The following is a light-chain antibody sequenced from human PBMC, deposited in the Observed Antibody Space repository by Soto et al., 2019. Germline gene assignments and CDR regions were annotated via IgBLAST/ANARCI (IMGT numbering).Light chain of an antibody. CDR1: QSISRW. Sequence: IHMTQSPSTLSRYLGDRVPITCRASQSISRWLAWYQQKPGKAPRLLIHDASSLQSGVPSRFSGSGSGTEFTLTISSLQPDDFATYFCQQHQSYWAFGQGTKVDIK. CDR3: QQHQSYWA. V-gene: IGKV1-5*01. CDR2: DAS. J-gene: IGKJ1*01.